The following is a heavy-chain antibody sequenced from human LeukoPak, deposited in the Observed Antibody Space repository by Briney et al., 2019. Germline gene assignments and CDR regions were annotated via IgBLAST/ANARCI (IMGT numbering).Heavy chain of an antibody. J-gene: IGHJ6*02. CDR1: GFTVSNNY. CDR3: ATQAPLSSYDYYGMDV. CDR2: ITGSGGNT. D-gene: IGHD3-16*01. Sequence: PGGSLRLSCAASGFTVSNNYMSWVRQAPGKGLEWVSAITGSGGNTYYADSVKGRFTISRDNSKNTLYLQMNSLRAEDTAVYYCATQAPLSSYDYYGMDVWGQGTTVTVSS. V-gene: IGHV3-23*01.